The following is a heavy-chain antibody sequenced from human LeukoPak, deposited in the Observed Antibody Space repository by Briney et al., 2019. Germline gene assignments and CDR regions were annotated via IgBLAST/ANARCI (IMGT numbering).Heavy chain of an antibody. CDR2: IIPIFGTA. V-gene: IGHV1-69*13. J-gene: IGHJ4*02. CDR3: ASEIGATVTTDTLHR. D-gene: IGHD4-17*01. CDR1: GGTFSSYA. Sequence: GASVKVSCEASGGTFSSYAISWVRQAPGQGLEWMGGIIPIFGTANYAQKFQGRVTITADESTSTAYMELSSLRSEDTAVYYCASEIGATVTTDTLHRWGQGTLVTVSS.